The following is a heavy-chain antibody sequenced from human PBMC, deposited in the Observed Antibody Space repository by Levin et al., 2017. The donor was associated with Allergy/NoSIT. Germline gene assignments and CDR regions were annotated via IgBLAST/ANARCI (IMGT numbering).Heavy chain of an antibody. CDR3: ARVSSSCDS. J-gene: IGHJ5*01. CDR2: ISSSSSYI. Sequence: GGSLRLSCAASEFTFRDYYMSWIRQAPGKGLEWISYISSSSSYIKYADSVEGRFTISRDNAKNSLYLEMNSLRVEDTAMYYCARVSSSCDSWGQGTLVTVSS. V-gene: IGHV3-11*05. D-gene: IGHD6-13*01. CDR1: EFTFRDYY.